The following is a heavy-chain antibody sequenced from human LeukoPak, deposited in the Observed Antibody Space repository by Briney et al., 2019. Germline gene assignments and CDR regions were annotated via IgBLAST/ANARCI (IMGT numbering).Heavy chain of an antibody. J-gene: IGHJ4*02. V-gene: IGHV3-21*01. D-gene: IGHD5-24*01. CDR1: GFTFSSYS. CDR3: ARDIGGMATDYYFDY. Sequence: GGSLRLSCAASGFTFSSYSMNWVRQAPGKGLEWVSSISSSSSYIYYADSVKGRFTISRDNAKNSLYLQMNSLRAEDTAVYYCARDIGGMATDYYFDYWGQGTLVTVSS. CDR2: ISSSSSYI.